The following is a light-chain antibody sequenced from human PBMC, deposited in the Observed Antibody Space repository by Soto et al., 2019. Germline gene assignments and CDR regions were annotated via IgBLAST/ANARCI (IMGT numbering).Light chain of an antibody. Sequence: DIQMTQSPSSLSASVGDGVTITCRASQGIGNFLAWYQQKPGKVPKLLIYAASTLQSGVPYRFSGSGSGTDFTLTISSLQPEDDATYYCQKYNSAPRTFGQGTKVDIK. J-gene: IGKJ1*01. CDR1: QGIGNF. CDR3: QKYNSAPRT. CDR2: AAS. V-gene: IGKV1-27*01.